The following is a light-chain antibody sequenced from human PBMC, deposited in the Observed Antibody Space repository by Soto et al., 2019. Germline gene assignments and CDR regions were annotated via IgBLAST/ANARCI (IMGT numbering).Light chain of an antibody. V-gene: IGKV4-1*01. CDR1: QSVFYSSNNKNY. CDR3: QQYYSTPWT. Sequence: ILITHSRDLLAASLRDTATITCKSSQSVFYSSNNKNYLAWYQHKPGQAPKLLIYWASTRESGVPDRFSGSGSGTDFTLTISSLQAEDVAVYYCQQYYSTPWTFGQGTKVDIK. CDR2: WAS. J-gene: IGKJ1*01.